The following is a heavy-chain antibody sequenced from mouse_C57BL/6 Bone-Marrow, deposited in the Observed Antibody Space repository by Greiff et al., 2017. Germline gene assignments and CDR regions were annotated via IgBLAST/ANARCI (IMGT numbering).Heavy chain of an antibody. CDR2: IYPSDSET. D-gene: IGHD2-3*01. Sequence: QVQLQQPGAELVRPGSSVKLSCKASGYTFTSYWMDWVKQRPGQGLEWIGNIYPSDSETHYNQKFKDKATLTVDKSSSTAYMQLSSLTSEDSAVYYCARESIYDGLAYWGQGTLVTVSA. V-gene: IGHV1-61*01. CDR3: ARESIYDGLAY. CDR1: GYTFTSYW. J-gene: IGHJ3*01.